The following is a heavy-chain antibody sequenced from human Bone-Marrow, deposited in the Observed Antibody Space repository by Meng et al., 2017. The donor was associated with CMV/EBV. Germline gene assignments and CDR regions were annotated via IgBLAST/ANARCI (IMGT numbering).Heavy chain of an antibody. CDR3: AKDRGYSYGYFPTLYYYYGMDV. Sequence: SVKVSCKASGGTFSSYAISWVRQAPGQGLEWMGGIIPILGIANYAQKFQGRVTITADKSTSTAYMELSSLRSEDTAAYYCAKDRGYSYGYFPTLYYYYGMDVWGQGTTVTVSS. V-gene: IGHV1-69*10. CDR1: GGTFSSYA. J-gene: IGHJ6*02. CDR2: IIPILGIA. D-gene: IGHD5-18*01.